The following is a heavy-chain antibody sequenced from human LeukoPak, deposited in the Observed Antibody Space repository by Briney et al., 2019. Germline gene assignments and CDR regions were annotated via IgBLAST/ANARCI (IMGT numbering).Heavy chain of an antibody. D-gene: IGHD6-13*01. CDR3: ATLTPGIAAAGRIIDY. Sequence: PGRSLRLSCAASGFTFSSYAMHWVRQAPGKGLEWVAVISYDGSNKYYADSVKGRFTISRDNSKNTLYLQMNSLRAEDTAVYYCATLTPGIAAAGRIIDYWGQGALVTVSS. V-gene: IGHV3-30*01. CDR1: GFTFSSYA. J-gene: IGHJ4*02. CDR2: ISYDGSNK.